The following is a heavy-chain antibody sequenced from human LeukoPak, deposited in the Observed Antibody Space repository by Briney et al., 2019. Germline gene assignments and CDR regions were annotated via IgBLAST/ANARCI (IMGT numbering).Heavy chain of an antibody. Sequence: ASVKVSCKASGGTFSSYAISWVRQAPGQGLEWMGGIIPIFGTANYAQKFQGRVTITADESTSTAYMELSSLRSEDTAVYYCARETHYYDSSGCKFLDIWGQGTMVTVSS. J-gene: IGHJ3*02. CDR2: IIPIFGTA. D-gene: IGHD3-22*01. V-gene: IGHV1-69*13. CDR3: ARETHYYDSSGCKFLDI. CDR1: GGTFSSYA.